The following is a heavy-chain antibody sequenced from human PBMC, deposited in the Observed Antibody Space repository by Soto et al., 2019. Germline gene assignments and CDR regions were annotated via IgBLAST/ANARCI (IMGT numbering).Heavy chain of an antibody. CDR1: GGSISSSTYY. CDR3: ARPVTGKTWLQFVY. V-gene: IGHV4-39*01. J-gene: IGHJ4*02. D-gene: IGHD5-12*01. Sequence: QLQLQESGPGLVKPSETLSLTCTVSGGSISSSTYYWGWIRQPPGKGLEWIGSIYYSRSAYYSPSLKSRVTISVDTSKNQFSLKLTSVTAADTAVYYCARPVTGKTWLQFVYWGQGTLVTVSS. CDR2: IYYSRSA.